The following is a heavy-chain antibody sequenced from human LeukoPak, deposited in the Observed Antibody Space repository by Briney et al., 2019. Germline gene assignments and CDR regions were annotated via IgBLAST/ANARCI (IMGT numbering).Heavy chain of an antibody. CDR1: GGSISSYY. V-gene: IGHV4-4*07. Sequence: SETLSPTCTVSGGSISSYYWSWIRQPAGKGLEWIGRIYTSGSTNYNPSLKSRVTMSVDTSKNQFSLKLSSVTAADTAVYYCARTVAVAGTGAFDIWGQGTMVTVSS. J-gene: IGHJ3*02. D-gene: IGHD6-19*01. CDR2: IYTSGST. CDR3: ARTVAVAGTGAFDI.